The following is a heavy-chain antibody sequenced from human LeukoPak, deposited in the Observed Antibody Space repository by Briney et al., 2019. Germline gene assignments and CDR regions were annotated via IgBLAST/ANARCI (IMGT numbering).Heavy chain of an antibody. CDR2: IYYSGST. CDR3: ARYGYNSPYYFDY. J-gene: IGHJ4*02. Sequence: PSQTLSLTCTVSGGSISSGGYYWSWIRQHPGKGLEWIGYIYYSGSTYYNPSLKSRVTISVDTSKNQFSLKLSSVTAADTAVYYCARYGYNSPYYFDYWGQGTLVTVSS. CDR1: GGSISSGGYY. D-gene: IGHD5-24*01. V-gene: IGHV4-31*03.